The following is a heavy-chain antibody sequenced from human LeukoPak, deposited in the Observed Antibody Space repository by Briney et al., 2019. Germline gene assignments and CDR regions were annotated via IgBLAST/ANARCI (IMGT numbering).Heavy chain of an antibody. J-gene: IGHJ4*02. CDR3: ARVGVGTVTTWDY. CDR1: GFTFSNYE. D-gene: IGHD4-17*01. CDR2: ISLSGTTI. Sequence: PGGSLRLSCAASGFTFSNYEMNWVRQARGKGLEGVSYISLSGTTIYYADSVKGRFTISRDNAKNSLYLQMNSLRAEDTAVYYCARVGVGTVTTWDYWGQGTLVTVSS. V-gene: IGHV3-48*03.